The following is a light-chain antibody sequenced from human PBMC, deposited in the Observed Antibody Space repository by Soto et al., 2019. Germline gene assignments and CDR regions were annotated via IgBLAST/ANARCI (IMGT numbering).Light chain of an antibody. CDR2: GVS. J-gene: IGLJ2*01. V-gene: IGLV2-8*01. CDR1: SSDIGAYNF. CDR3: SSYAGSNNYVV. Sequence: QSALTQPPSASGSPGQSVSISCTGTSSDIGAYNFVSWYQQHPGKAPRLMIYGVSKRPSGVPDRFSGSKSGNTASLTVSGIQAEDEADYYCSSYAGSNNYVVFGGGTKLTVL.